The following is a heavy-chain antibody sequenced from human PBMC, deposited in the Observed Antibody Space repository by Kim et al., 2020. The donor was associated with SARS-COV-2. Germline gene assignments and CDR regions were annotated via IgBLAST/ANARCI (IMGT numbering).Heavy chain of an antibody. Sequence: GGSLRLSCAASGFTFSTYEINWVRQAPGKGLEWISYISTSGSTIYYADSVKGRFTISRDNAKSSLSLQMNGLRAEDTAVYYCARSLYCSSASCFFGMDVWGQGTTVTFSS. CDR2: ISTSGSTI. CDR3: ARSLYCSSASCFFGMDV. D-gene: IGHD2-2*01. J-gene: IGHJ6*02. V-gene: IGHV3-48*03. CDR1: GFTFSTYE.